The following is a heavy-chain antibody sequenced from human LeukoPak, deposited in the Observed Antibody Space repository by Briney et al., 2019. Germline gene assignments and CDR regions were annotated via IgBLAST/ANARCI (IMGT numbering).Heavy chain of an antibody. J-gene: IGHJ6*02. D-gene: IGHD3-10*01. CDR1: GYSFTSYW. V-gene: IGHV5-51*01. CDR3: ARYRWFGEFPKPLYYYGMDV. CDR2: IYPGDSDT. Sequence: GESLKISCKGSGYSFTSYWIGWVRQMPGKGLEWMGIIYPGDSDTRYSPSFQGQVTISADKSISTAYLQWSSLKASDTAMYYCARYRWFGEFPKPLYYYGMDVWGQGTTVTVSS.